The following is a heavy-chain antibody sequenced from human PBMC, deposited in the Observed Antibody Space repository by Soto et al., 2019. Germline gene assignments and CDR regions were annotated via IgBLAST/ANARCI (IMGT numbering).Heavy chain of an antibody. CDR1: GYTFTSYY. D-gene: IGHD6-6*01. V-gene: IGHV1-46*01. Sequence: ASVKVSCKASGYTFTSYYMHWVRLAPGQGLEWMGIINPSGGSTSYAQKFQGRVTMTRDTSTSTVYMELSSLRSEDTAVYYCARPEYSSLGVSGAFDYWGQGTLVTVSS. J-gene: IGHJ4*02. CDR2: INPSGGST. CDR3: ARPEYSSLGVSGAFDY.